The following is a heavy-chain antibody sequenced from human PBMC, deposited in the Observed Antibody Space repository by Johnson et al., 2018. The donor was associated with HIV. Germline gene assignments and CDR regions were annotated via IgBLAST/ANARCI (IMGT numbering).Heavy chain of an antibody. CDR1: GFTFSSYA. D-gene: IGHD1-14*01. CDR2: SSSSGITI. CDR3: ARGGNSKYACDI. V-gene: IGHV3-48*04. J-gene: IGHJ3*02. Sequence: VQLVESGVGVVQPGRSLRLSCAASGFTFSSYAMHWVRQAPGKGLAWVAYSSSSGITIYHADSVKGRFTISRDNAKNLLFLQLNRLRAEDTAVYYCARGGNSKYACDIWGQGTMVTVAS.